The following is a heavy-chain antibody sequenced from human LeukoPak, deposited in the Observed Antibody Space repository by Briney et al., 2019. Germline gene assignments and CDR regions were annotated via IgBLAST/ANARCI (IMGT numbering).Heavy chain of an antibody. CDR1: GFTFSSYS. CDR2: ISSSSNYI. V-gene: IGHV3-21*01. CDR3: ARAGMVATIVMFDY. D-gene: IGHD5-12*01. J-gene: IGHJ4*02. Sequence: GGYLRLSCAASGFTFSSYSMNWVRQAPGKGLEWVSSISSSSNYIYYADSVKGRFTISRDNAKKSLFLQMNSLRAEDTAVYYCARAGMVATIVMFDYWGQGTLVTVSS.